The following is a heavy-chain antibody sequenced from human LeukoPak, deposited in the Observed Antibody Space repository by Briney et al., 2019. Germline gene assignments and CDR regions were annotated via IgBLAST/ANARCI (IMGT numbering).Heavy chain of an antibody. J-gene: IGHJ4*02. CDR1: GFTFSSCA. CDR2: ISGSGGST. D-gene: IGHD6-6*01. CDR3: AKGTYSSSPRDY. Sequence: GGSLRLSCAASGFTFSSCAMSWVRQAPGKGLEWVSTISGSGGSTYYAGSVKGRFTISRDNSKNTLFLQMNSLRAEDTAVYYCAKGTYSSSPRDYWGQGTLVTVSS. V-gene: IGHV3-23*01.